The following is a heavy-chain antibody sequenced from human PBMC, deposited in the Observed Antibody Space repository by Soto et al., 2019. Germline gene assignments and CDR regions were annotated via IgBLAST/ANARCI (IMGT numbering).Heavy chain of an antibody. Sequence: TCAVQGYCIDSGSNSCGIFQLQGKGLEWIGSIYHSGNTYYNPSLKSRVTISLDTSKTQLSLKLSSVTAADTAVYYCTRGADTAATTGDAFDIWGQGTMVP. D-gene: IGHD5-12*01. CDR2: IYHSGNT. CDR3: TRGADTAATTGDAFDI. J-gene: IGHJ3*02. CDR1: GYCIDSGSN. V-gene: IGHV4-38-2*01.